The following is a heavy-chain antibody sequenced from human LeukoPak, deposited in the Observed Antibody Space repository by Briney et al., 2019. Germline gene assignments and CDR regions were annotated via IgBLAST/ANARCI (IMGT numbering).Heavy chain of an antibody. CDR2: ISSSSSYM. Sequence: GGSLRLSCAASGFTFSSYSMNWVRQAPGKGLEWVSSISSSSSYMYYADSVKGRFTISRDNSKNTLYLQMNSLRAEDTAVYYYAKGEYYYDSSGYPDHWGQGTLVAVSS. CDR1: GFTFSSYS. CDR3: AKGEYYYDSSGYPDH. V-gene: IGHV3-21*01. J-gene: IGHJ4*02. D-gene: IGHD3-22*01.